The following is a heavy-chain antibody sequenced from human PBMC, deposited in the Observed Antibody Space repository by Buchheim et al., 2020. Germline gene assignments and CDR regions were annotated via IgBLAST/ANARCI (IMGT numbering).Heavy chain of an antibody. Sequence: EVQLVESGGGLVQPGRSLRLSCTASGFTFGDYAMSWVCQAPGKGLEWVGFIRSKAYGGTTEYAASVKGRFTISRDVSKSIAYLQMNSLQTEDTAVYYCTRDPTMTSRWYYYYYYGMDVWGQGTT. V-gene: IGHV3-49*04. CDR3: TRDPTMTSRWYYYYYYGMDV. D-gene: IGHD3-22*01. CDR2: IRSKAYGGTT. CDR1: GFTFGDYA. J-gene: IGHJ6*02.